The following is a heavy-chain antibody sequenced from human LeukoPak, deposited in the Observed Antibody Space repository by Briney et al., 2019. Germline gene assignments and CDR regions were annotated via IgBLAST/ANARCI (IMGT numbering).Heavy chain of an antibody. CDR1: GLTFSNAW. V-gene: IGHV3-74*01. CDR3: AKGGGGRLIYYYYMDV. J-gene: IGHJ6*03. D-gene: IGHD3-16*01. CDR2: INSDGSNT. Sequence: PGGSLRLSCAASGLTFSNAWMSWVRQAPGKGLVWVSRINSDGSNTSYADSVKGRFTISRDNAKNSLYLQMNSLRAEDMALYYCAKGGGGRLIYYYYMDVWGKGTTVTVSS.